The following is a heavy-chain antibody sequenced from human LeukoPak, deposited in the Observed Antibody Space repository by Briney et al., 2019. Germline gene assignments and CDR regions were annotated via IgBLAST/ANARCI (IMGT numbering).Heavy chain of an antibody. CDR2: IYYSGNT. CDR1: GGSISSYY. J-gene: IGHJ5*02. Sequence: SETLSLTCTVSGGSISSYYWSWIRQPPGKALEWIGYIYYSGNTNCNPSLESRVTISVDTSKNQFSLNLSSVTAADTAVYYCARVGYCRSTSCYAFDPWGQGTLVTVSS. V-gene: IGHV4-59*01. D-gene: IGHD2-2*01. CDR3: ARVGYCRSTSCYAFDP.